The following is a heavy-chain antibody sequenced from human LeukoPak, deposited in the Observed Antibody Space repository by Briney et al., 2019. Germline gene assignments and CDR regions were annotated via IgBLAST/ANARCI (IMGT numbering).Heavy chain of an antibody. CDR2: INHSGST. J-gene: IGHJ4*02. CDR3: ARAGIVVVPAGFDY. D-gene: IGHD2-2*01. CDR1: GGSFSGYY. V-gene: IGHV4-34*01. Sequence: PSETLSLTCAVYGGSFSGYYWSWIRQPPGKGLEWIGEINHSGSTNYNPSLKGRVTISVDTSKNQFSLKLSSVTAADTAVYYCARAGIVVVPAGFDYWGQGTLVTVSS.